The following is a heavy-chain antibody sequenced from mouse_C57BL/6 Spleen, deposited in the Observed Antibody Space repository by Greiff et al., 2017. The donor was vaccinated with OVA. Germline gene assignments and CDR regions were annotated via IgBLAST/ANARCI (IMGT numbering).Heavy chain of an antibody. CDR3: AREGVLSSPFAY. J-gene: IGHJ3*01. D-gene: IGHD1-1*01. CDR2: IYPGSGNT. CDR1: GYTFTDYY. V-gene: IGHV1-76*01. Sequence: QVQLQQSGAELVRPGASVKLSCKASGYTFTDYYINWVKQRPGQGLEWIARIYPGSGNTYYNEKFKGKATLTAEKSSSTAYMQLSSLTSEDSAVYFCAREGVLSSPFAYWGQGTLVTVSA.